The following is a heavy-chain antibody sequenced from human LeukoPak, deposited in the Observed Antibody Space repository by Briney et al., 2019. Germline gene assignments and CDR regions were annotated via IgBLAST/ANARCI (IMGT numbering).Heavy chain of an antibody. V-gene: IGHV4-59*12. J-gene: IGHJ6*02. CDR2: IYYSGST. CDR1: GGSISSYY. CDR3: ARRAVVTPIGYYYYYYGMDV. Sequence: SETLSLTCTVSGGSISSYYWSWIRQPPGKGLEWIGYIYYSGSTNYNPSLKSRVTISVDTSKNQFSLKLSSVTAADTAVYYCARRAVVTPIGYYYYYYGMDVWGQGTTATVSS. D-gene: IGHD4-23*01.